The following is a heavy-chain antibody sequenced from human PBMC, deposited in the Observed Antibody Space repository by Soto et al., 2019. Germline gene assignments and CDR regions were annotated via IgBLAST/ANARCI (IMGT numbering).Heavy chain of an antibody. CDR2: IDWDDDK. CDR3: ARSAYSSSTGGYYYGMDV. D-gene: IGHD6-6*01. V-gene: IGHV2-70*04. Sequence: SGPTLVNPTQTLTLTCTFSGFSLSTAGMRVSWIRQPPGKALEWLARIDWDDDKFYSKSLKTRLTISKDTSKNQVVLTMTNMDPVDTATFYCARSAYSSSTGGYYYGMDVWGQGTTVTVSS. CDR1: GFSLSTAGMR. J-gene: IGHJ6*02.